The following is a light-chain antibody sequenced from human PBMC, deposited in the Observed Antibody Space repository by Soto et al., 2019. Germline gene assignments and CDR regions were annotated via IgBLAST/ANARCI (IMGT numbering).Light chain of an antibody. Sequence: EIVLTQSPATLSLSPGERATLSCRASRSVSTYLAWYQQKPGQAPRLLIYDASNRVPGIPARFSGSGSGTDFTLTISSLEPEDFAIYYCQQRSNWPPFTFGPGTKVDIK. CDR1: RSVSTY. CDR2: DAS. V-gene: IGKV3-11*01. J-gene: IGKJ3*01. CDR3: QQRSNWPPFT.